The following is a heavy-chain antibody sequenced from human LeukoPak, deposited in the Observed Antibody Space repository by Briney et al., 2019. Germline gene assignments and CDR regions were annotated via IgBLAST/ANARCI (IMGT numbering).Heavy chain of an antibody. CDR3: AKDYGDYDFSHFDQ. CDR1: GFTFSNYW. V-gene: IGHV3-74*01. D-gene: IGHD4-17*01. Sequence: GGSLRLSCAATGFTFSNYWMNWVRQAPGKGLVWVSRINSDGSSPSYADSVKGRFTISRDNSKSTVYLQMNSLRAEGTAVYFCAKDYGDYDFSHFDQWGQGTLVTVSS. CDR2: INSDGSSP. J-gene: IGHJ4*02.